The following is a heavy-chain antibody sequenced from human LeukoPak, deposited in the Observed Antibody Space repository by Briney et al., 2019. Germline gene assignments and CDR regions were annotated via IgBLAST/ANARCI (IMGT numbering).Heavy chain of an antibody. CDR1: GFTFSIYS. CDR3: ARGSPGDY. CDR2: ISSSSDTV. J-gene: IGHJ4*02. V-gene: IGHV3-48*01. Sequence: GSLRLSCEASGFTFSIYSMNWVRLAPGKGLGWVSHISSSSDTVYYADSVQGRFTVSRDNAQNSLYLHMDSLRAEDTALYYCARGSPGDYWGQGTLVTVSS.